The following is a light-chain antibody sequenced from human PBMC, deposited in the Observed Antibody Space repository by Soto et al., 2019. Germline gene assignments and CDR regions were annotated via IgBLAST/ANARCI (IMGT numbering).Light chain of an antibody. CDR3: QQYNNWPPLT. CDR1: QSVSSN. V-gene: IGKV3-15*01. Sequence: EMVMTQSRATLSVSPGERGTLSCRSSQSVSSNLAWYQQKPGQAPRLLIYGAFTRATGIPARFSGSGSGTEFTLTISSLQSEDFAVYYCQQYNNWPPLTFGGGTKVDI. CDR2: GAF. J-gene: IGKJ4*01.